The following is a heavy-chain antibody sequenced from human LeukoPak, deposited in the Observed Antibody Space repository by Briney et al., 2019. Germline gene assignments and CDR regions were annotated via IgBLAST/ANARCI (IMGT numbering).Heavy chain of an antibody. D-gene: IGHD5-18*01. J-gene: IGHJ4*02. CDR2: IKEDGSEK. CDR1: GFTFSTHW. V-gene: IGHV3-7*01. CDR3: ARGLDNYGYKFDY. Sequence: PGGSLRLSCAASGFTFSTHWMSWVRQAPGKGLEWVANIKEDGSEKDYVDSVKGRFTISRDNAENSLYLQMNSLRAEDTAVYYCARGLDNYGYKFDYWGQGTLVTVSS.